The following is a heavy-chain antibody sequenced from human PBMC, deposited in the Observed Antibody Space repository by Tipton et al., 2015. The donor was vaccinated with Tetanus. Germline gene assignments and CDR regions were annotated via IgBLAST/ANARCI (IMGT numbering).Heavy chain of an antibody. Sequence: SLRLSCATSGLFFKNAWMNWVRQAPGKGLEWVGRIKSKTDGGATDYAARVKDRFPISRDDSKNTLFLQMNSLKTEDTAVYYCTTSGIVASGSRVDYWGRGTLVTVSS. V-gene: IGHV3-15*07. CDR1: GLFFKNAW. D-gene: IGHD2-21*01. J-gene: IGHJ4*02. CDR2: IKSKTDGGAT. CDR3: TTSGIVASGSRVDY.